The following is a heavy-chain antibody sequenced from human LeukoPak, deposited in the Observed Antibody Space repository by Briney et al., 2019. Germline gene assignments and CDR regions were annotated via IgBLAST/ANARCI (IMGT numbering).Heavy chain of an antibody. V-gene: IGHV3-30*18. J-gene: IGHJ4*02. CDR2: ISSDGYRT. D-gene: IGHD3-10*01. CDR1: GFPFSTYD. Sequence: GGSLRLSCAASGFPFSTYDMHWVRQAPDKGLQWVAVISSDGYRTDYPDSVRGRFTISRDNFENTVDLQMISVTAEDTAMYFCAKGLGTGSVLARPLHYWGQGTLVTVSS. CDR3: AKGLGTGSVLARPLHY.